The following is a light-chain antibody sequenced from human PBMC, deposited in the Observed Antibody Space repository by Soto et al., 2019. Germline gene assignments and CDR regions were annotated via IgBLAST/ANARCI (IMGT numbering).Light chain of an antibody. Sequence: ALTQPASVSGSPGQSITISCTGTSRDVGGYNYVSWYQQHPGKAPKVMIYEVSNRPSGVSNRFSGSKSGNTASLTISGLQAEDEADYYCSSYTSSGTWVFGGGTKLTVL. V-gene: IGLV2-14*01. CDR2: EVS. CDR1: SRDVGGYNY. CDR3: SSYTSSGTWV. J-gene: IGLJ3*02.